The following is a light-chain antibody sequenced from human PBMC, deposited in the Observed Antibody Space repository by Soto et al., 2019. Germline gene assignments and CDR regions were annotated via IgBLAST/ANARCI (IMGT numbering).Light chain of an antibody. J-gene: IGKJ1*01. CDR2: GAS. CDR1: QSVSSSY. Sequence: EIVLTQSPGTLSLSPGERATFSCRASQSVSSSYLAWYQQKPGQAPRLLIYGASSRATGIPDRFSGSGSGTDFTLTISRLEPEDFAVYYCQQYGSSRTFGQGTKVEIK. CDR3: QQYGSSRT. V-gene: IGKV3-20*01.